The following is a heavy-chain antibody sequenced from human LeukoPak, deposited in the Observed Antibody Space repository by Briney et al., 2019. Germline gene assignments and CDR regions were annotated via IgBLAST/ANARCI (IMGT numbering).Heavy chain of an antibody. CDR1: GGSISSYY. J-gene: IGHJ4*01. CDR3: ARGGEIGVDY. V-gene: IGHV4-4*07. D-gene: IGHD3-16*01. Sequence: SETLSLTCTVSGGSISSYYWSWIRQPAGKGLEWIGSIYYSGSTYYNPSLKSRVTISVDTSKNQFSLKLSSVTAADTAVYYCARGGEIGVDYWGQGTLVTVSS. CDR2: IYYSGST.